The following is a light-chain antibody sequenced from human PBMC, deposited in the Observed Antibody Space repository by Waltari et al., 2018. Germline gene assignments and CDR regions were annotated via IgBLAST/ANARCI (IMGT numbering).Light chain of an antibody. J-gene: IGLJ2*01. V-gene: IGLV2-14*03. Sequence: SALTQPDSVSGSPGQSITISCSGISSVSGGYNYVSWYQQHPGEAPKLIIYDVTNRPSGVSDRFSGSKSGSSASLTISGLQPDDEADYYCSSFTSSTTGIFGGGTKLTVL. CDR3: SSFTSSTTGI. CDR1: SSVSGGYNY. CDR2: DVT.